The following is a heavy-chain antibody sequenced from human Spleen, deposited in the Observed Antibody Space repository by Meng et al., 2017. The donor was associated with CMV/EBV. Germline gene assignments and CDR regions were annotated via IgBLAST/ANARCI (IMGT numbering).Heavy chain of an antibody. CDR3: ASYDFWNGYYFDY. CDR1: GGSFSDYY. J-gene: IGHJ4*02. Sequence: SETLSLTCAVYGGSFSDYYWSWIRQPPGKGLEWIGEVNHSGTTNYNPSLKSRVAISVDTSKNQFSLKLSSVTAADTAVYFCASYDFWNGYYFDYWGQGALVTVSS. CDR2: VNHSGTT. V-gene: IGHV4-34*01. D-gene: IGHD3-3*01.